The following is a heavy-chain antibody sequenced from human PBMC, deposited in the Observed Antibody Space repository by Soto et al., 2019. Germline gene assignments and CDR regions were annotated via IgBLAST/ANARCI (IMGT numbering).Heavy chain of an antibody. CDR1: GYRFTSYW. D-gene: IGHD3-3*02. CDR3: AFLDTSLDFDF. CDR2: IDPSNSYT. Sequence: XDSLTISCKGSGYRFTSYWISWVRQMPGKGLEWMGRIDPSNSYTHYSPSFHGHVTISADNSISTAYLQWSNLRASDTAIYYCAFLDTSLDFDFWGQGTLVTVSS. V-gene: IGHV5-10-1*01. J-gene: IGHJ4*02.